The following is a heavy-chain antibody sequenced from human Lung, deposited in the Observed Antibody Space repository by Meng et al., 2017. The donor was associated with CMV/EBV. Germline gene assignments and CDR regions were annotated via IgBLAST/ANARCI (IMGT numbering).Heavy chain of an antibody. CDR3: ASLKDIVVVPAAKGSKYYYYGMDV. D-gene: IGHD2-2*01. V-gene: IGHV3-48*03. CDR1: GFTFSSYE. CDR2: ISSSGSTI. Sequence: SXAASGFTFSSYEMNWVRQAPGKGLEWVSYISSSGSTIYYADSVKGRFTISRDNAKNSLYLQMNSLRAEDTAVYYCASLKDIVVVPAAKGSKYYYYGMDVWXQGTXVTVSS. J-gene: IGHJ6*02.